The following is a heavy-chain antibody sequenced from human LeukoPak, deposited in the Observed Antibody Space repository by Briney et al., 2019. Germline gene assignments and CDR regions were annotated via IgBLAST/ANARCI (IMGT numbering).Heavy chain of an antibody. CDR1: GDSIRSSSYH. CDR3: TREVEGYSYASGRFLHFDP. V-gene: IGHV4-39*07. CDR2: IYYSGST. J-gene: IGHJ5*02. D-gene: IGHD3-10*01. Sequence: SETLSLTCTVSGDSIRSSSYHWGWIRQPPGKGLEWIGSIYYSGSTYNNRSLKRRLAISIDTSKNQFSLRLSSVTAADTAVYYCTREVEGYSYASGRFLHFDPWGQGTLVTVSS.